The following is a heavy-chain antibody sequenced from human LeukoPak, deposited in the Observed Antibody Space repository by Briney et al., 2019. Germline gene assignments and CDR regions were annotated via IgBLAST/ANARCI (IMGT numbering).Heavy chain of an antibody. Sequence: GRSLRLSCAVSGFTFGNYDMHWVRQTPGKGLEWVAVIWHDGSKEFYVDSVKGRFTISRDNSENTLYLQMNSLRAEDTAVYYCARDHHYYDSSGLRSGCIDYWGQGTLVTVSS. V-gene: IGHV3-33*01. CDR3: ARDHHYYDSSGLRSGCIDY. J-gene: IGHJ4*02. D-gene: IGHD3-22*01. CDR2: IWHDGSKE. CDR1: GFTFGNYD.